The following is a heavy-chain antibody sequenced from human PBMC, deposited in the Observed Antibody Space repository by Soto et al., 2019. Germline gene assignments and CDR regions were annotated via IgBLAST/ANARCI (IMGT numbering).Heavy chain of an antibody. J-gene: IGHJ4*02. CDR3: ARHWFGSEMATMGLAY. CDR2: IYPGDSDT. Sequence: PGESLKISCKTSGYSFTTYWIGWVRQMPGKGLEWMGMIYPGDSDTRYSPSFQGQVTISADKSITTAYLQWSSLKGADTAMYYCARHWFGSEMATMGLAYWGQGTPVTVSS. CDR1: GYSFTTYW. V-gene: IGHV5-51*01. D-gene: IGHD3-10*01.